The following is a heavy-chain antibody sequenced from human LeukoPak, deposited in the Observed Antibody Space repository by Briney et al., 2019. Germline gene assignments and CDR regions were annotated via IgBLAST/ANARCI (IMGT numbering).Heavy chain of an antibody. CDR1: GGSISTYY. Sequence: PSETLSLTCTVSGGSISTYYWSWIRQPPGKGLEWIGYIYYSGSTNSNPSLKSRVTMSVDTSRNQFSLKLSPVTAADTAVYYCARSLLNSFGESNDAFDIWGQGTMVTVSS. CDR2: IYYSGST. J-gene: IGHJ3*02. V-gene: IGHV4-59*08. CDR3: ARSLLNSFGESNDAFDI. D-gene: IGHD3-10*01.